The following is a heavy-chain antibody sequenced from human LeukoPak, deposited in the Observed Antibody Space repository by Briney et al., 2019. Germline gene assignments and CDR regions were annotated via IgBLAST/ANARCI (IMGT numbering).Heavy chain of an antibody. D-gene: IGHD6-19*01. J-gene: IGHJ4*02. CDR1: GFPFSSYG. V-gene: IGHV3-33*05. CDR2: LVYDERS. Sequence: GGSLRLSCAASGFPFSSYGMHWIRQAPGKGLEWVARLVYDERSDYANSVKGRFSISRDNSKNTLFLDMSDLRVEDTAVYYCARDLSAAFDFWGQGVLVTVSS. CDR3: ARDLSAAFDF.